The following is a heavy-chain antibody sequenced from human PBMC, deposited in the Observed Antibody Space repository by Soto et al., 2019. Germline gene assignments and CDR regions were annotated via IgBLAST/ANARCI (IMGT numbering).Heavy chain of an antibody. J-gene: IGHJ5*02. D-gene: IGHD6-13*01. CDR2: IHSSGST. CDR1: GASMNSYH. V-gene: IGHV4-4*07. CDR3: ARDQGVAAAGITWFDP. Sequence: QVQLQASGPGLVKPSETLSLTCTVSGASMNSYHWSWIRQPAGKGLEWIGHIHSSGSTNYNPSLKSRVTMSVDTSKNQFSLRLMSLTAAYTAVYYCARDQGVAAAGITWFDPWGQGSLVTVSS.